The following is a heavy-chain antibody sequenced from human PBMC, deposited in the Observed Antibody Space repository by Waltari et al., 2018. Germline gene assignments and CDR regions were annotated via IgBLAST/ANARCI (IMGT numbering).Heavy chain of an antibody. J-gene: IGHJ4*02. D-gene: IGHD3-22*01. CDR2: ISSSSSTI. V-gene: IGHV3-48*04. CDR3: ARDRALVVKGKDY. Sequence: EVQLVESGGGLVQPGGSLRLSCAASGFTFSHYRMRWVRQAPGKGLEWVSYISSSSSTIYYADSVKGRFTISRDNAKNSLYLQMNSLRAEDTAVYYCARDRALVVKGKDYWGQGTLVTVSS. CDR1: GFTFSHYR.